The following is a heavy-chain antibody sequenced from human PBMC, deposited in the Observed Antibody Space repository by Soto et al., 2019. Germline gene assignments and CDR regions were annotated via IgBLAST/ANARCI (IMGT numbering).Heavy chain of an antibody. CDR2: IIPAFGAA. V-gene: IGHV1-69*01. Sequence: QVQLVQSGAEVKRPGSSVRVSCKASGGTFRRNAISWVRQAPGQGPEWMGGIIPAFGAATYAQKFQGRVTITADEYTRTAYMELNSLRSEDMAIYYCAGISSSYTLDYWGQGTLVTVSS. J-gene: IGHJ4*02. CDR3: AGISSSYTLDY. CDR1: GGTFRRNA. D-gene: IGHD3-22*01.